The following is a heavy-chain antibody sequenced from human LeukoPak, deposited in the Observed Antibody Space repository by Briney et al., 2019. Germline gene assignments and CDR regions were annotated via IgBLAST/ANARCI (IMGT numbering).Heavy chain of an antibody. CDR3: ARDWVGRFGELFQFDP. V-gene: IGHV1-2*02. CDR1: GYTFTGYY. J-gene: IGHJ5*02. CDR2: INPNSGGT. Sequence: RASVKVSCKASGYTFTGYYMHWVRQAPGQGLEWMGWINPNSGGTNYAQKFQGRVTMTRDTSISTAYMELSRLRSDDTAVYYCARDWVGRFGELFQFDPWGQGTLVTVSS. D-gene: IGHD3-10*01.